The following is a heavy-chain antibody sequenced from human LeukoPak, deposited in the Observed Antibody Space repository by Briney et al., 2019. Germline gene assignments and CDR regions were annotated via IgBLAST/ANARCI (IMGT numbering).Heavy chain of an antibody. D-gene: IGHD6-19*01. CDR1: GGSFSGYY. J-gene: IGHJ4*02. CDR2: INHSGST. CDR3: ARGSPPYSSGWYYFDY. Sequence: PSETLSLTCAVYGGSFSGYYWSWIRQPPGKGLEWIGEINHSGSTNYNPSLKSRVTISVDTSKNQFSLKPSSVTAADTAVYYCARGSPPYSSGWYYFDYWGQGTLVTVSS. V-gene: IGHV4-34*01.